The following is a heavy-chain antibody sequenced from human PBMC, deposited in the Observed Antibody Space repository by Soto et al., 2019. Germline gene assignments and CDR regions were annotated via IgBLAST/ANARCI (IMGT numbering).Heavy chain of an antibody. J-gene: IGHJ4*02. D-gene: IGHD3-9*01. V-gene: IGHV4-59*01. CDR1: GASLSGYY. Sequence: SETLSLTCTVSGASLSGYYWAWIRQPPGEGLEWIGNIFYTGSTDYNPSLKSRITMSLDTSRSHFSLKIRSVTTADTAVYYCARVDWGSFDYWGQGTLVTVSP. CDR2: IFYTGST. CDR3: ARVDWGSFDY.